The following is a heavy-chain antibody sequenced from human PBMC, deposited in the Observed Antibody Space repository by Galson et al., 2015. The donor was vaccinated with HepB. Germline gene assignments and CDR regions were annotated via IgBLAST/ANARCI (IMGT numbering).Heavy chain of an antibody. Sequence: SLRLSCAASGFTFSSYAMHWVRQAPGKGLEWVAVISYDGSNKYYADSVKGRFTISRDNSKNTLYLQMDSLRAEDTAVYYCARGWELLPIQDESNAFDIWGQGTMVTVSS. CDR3: ARGWELLPIQDESNAFDI. J-gene: IGHJ3*02. V-gene: IGHV3-30*04. CDR1: GFTFSSYA. D-gene: IGHD1-26*01. CDR2: ISYDGSNK.